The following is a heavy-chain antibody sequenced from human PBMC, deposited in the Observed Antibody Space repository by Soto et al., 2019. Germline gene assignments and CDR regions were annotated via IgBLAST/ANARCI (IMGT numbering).Heavy chain of an antibody. CDR3: ARAPILTGETIYENYFAY. Sequence: QVQLVQSGAEVKKPGSSVKVSCKGSGGTFSNSVISWVRQAPGQGLEWMGGIIPIFDTTNYAQKFQGRVTIIADESTTTGYMELASLRSEYTAVYYCARAPILTGETIYENYFAYWVQATLVTFSS. V-gene: IGHV1-69*01. CDR1: GGTFSNSV. D-gene: IGHD1-20*01. J-gene: IGHJ4*02. CDR2: IIPIFDTT.